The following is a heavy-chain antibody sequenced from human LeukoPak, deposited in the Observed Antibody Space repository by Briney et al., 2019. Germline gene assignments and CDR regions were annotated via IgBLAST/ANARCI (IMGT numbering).Heavy chain of an antibody. J-gene: IGHJ6*02. Sequence: GESLKISCKGSGYSYTTYWIGWVRQRPGKGLEWMGIFYPGDSDTRYSPSFQGQVTISVDKSTSTAYLQWSSLKASDTAIYYCALGFSGYDEQYYYYGMDVWGQGTAVTVSS. V-gene: IGHV5-51*01. CDR1: GYSYTTYW. D-gene: IGHD5-12*01. CDR3: ALGFSGYDEQYYYYGMDV. CDR2: FYPGDSDT.